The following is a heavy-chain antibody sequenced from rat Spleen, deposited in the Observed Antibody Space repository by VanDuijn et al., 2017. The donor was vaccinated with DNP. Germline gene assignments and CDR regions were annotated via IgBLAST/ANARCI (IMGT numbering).Heavy chain of an antibody. CDR1: GFTFSSFP. D-gene: IGHD1-12*02. Sequence: EVQLVESGGGLVQPGRSLKLSCAASGFTFSSFPMAWVRQAPTKGLEWVATISTSGGSTYYRDSVKGRFTISRDNAKSTLYLQMNSLRSEDSATYYCAREGDYYXGSFVDALDAWGQGTSXTVSS. V-gene: IGHV5-46*01. J-gene: IGHJ4*01. CDR3: AREGDYYXGSFVDALDA. CDR2: ISTSGGST.